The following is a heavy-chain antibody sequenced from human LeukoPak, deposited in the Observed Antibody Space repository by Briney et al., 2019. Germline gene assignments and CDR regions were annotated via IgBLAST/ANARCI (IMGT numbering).Heavy chain of an antibody. CDR3: VRTPNSANFPNWFDP. CDR2: ISGSSNYI. CDR1: GFTFSSST. D-gene: IGHD4/OR15-4a*01. Sequence: KSGGSLRLSCAASGFTFSSSTMNWVRQAPGKGLEWVSSISGSSNYIYYADSVKGRFTISRDNAKNSLYLQMNSLRVEDTAVYYCVRTPNSANFPNWFDPWGQGTLVTVSS. J-gene: IGHJ5*02. V-gene: IGHV3-21*01.